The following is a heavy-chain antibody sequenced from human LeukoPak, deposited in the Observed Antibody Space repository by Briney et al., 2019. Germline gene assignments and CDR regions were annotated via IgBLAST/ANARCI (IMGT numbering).Heavy chain of an antibody. V-gene: IGHV1-2*02. J-gene: IGHJ4*02. CDR1: GYTFTGYY. CDR3: ARVESIQGGYYFDY. Sequence: ASVKVSYKASGYTFTGYYMHWVRQAPGQGLEWMGWINPNSGGTNYAQKFQGRVTMTRDTSISTAYMELSRLRSDDTAVYYCARVESIQGGYYFDYWGQGTLVTVSS. D-gene: IGHD3-16*01. CDR2: INPNSGGT.